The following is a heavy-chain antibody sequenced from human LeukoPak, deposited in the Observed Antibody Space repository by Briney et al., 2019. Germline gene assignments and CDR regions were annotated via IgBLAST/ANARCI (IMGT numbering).Heavy chain of an antibody. CDR2: INPNSGGT. J-gene: IGHJ4*02. CDR1: GYTFTGYY. CDR3: ARFASLYDSSGYYWGDY. V-gene: IGHV1-2*02. D-gene: IGHD3-22*01. Sequence: ASVKVSCKASGYTFTGYYMHWVRQAPGQGLEWMGWINPNSGGTNYAQKFQGRVTMTRDTSISTAYMELSRLRSDDTAVYYCARFASLYDSSGYYWGDYWGQGTLVTVSS.